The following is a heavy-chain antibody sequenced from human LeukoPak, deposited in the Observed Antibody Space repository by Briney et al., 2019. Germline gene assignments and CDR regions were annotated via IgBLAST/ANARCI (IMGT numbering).Heavy chain of an antibody. CDR2: IYPGDSDT. Sequence: GESLKIFCKGSGYSFTSYWIGWVRQMPGKGLEWMGIIYPGDSDTRYSPSFQGQVTISADKSISTAYLQWSSLKASGTAMYYCARHNRRLAGDPDAFDIWGQGTMVTVSS. CDR3: ARHNRRLAGDPDAFDI. V-gene: IGHV5-51*01. D-gene: IGHD6-19*01. J-gene: IGHJ3*02. CDR1: GYSFTSYW.